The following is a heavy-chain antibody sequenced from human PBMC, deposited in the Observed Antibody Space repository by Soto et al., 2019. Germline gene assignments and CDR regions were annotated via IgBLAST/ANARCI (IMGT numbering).Heavy chain of an antibody. D-gene: IGHD1-26*01. V-gene: IGHV4-4*02. J-gene: IGHJ4*02. CDR3: ARHSGSYFRDY. Sequence: QVQLQESGPGLVKPSGTLSLTCAVSGDSISSSNWWSWVRQPPGKGLEWIGEIYHSGSTNYNPSLKRRVTIPVAKSKNQFSLNLTSVTAADTAVYYCARHSGSYFRDYWGQGTLVTVSS. CDR1: GDSISSSNW. CDR2: IYHSGST.